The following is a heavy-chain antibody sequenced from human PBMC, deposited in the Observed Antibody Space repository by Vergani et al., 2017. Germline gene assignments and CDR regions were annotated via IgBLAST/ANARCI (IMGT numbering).Heavy chain of an antibody. CDR1: GYSISSGYY. Sequence: QVQLQESGPGLVKPSETLSLTCAVSGYSISSGYYWGWIRQPPGKGLKWIGSIYHSGSTYYNPSLKSRVTISVDTSKNQFSLKLSSVTAADTAVYYCARPRHYYGSGSYKYYMDVWGKGTTVTVSS. V-gene: IGHV4-38-2*01. CDR2: IYHSGST. D-gene: IGHD3-10*01. J-gene: IGHJ6*03. CDR3: ARPRHYYGSGSYKYYMDV.